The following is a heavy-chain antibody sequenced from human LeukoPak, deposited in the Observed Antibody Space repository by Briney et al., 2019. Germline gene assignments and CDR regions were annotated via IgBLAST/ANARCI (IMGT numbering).Heavy chain of an antibody. D-gene: IGHD6-13*01. CDR1: GGSFSGYY. J-gene: IGHJ4*02. CDR2: INHSGST. Sequence: SETLSLTCAVYGGSFSGYYWSWIRQPPGKGLEWIGEINHSGSTNYNPSLKSRVTISVDTPKNQFSLKLSSVTAADTAVYYCARGRGAAAGTDYWGQGTLVTVSS. CDR3: ARGRGAAAGTDY. V-gene: IGHV4-34*01.